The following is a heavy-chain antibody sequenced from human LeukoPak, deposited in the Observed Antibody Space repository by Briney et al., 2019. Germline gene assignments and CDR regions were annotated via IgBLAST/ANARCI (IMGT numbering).Heavy chain of an antibody. J-gene: IGHJ3*01. V-gene: IGHV3-74*01. Sequence: PGGSLRLSCAASGFTFSNYWMHWVRQAPGKGLVWVSRIRKDGGDASYADSVKGRLTISRDNAKNTLYLQMNSLLGDDTAVYYCAREMSLGRTQTDSFDVWGQGTMVVVSS. CDR2: IRKDGGDA. CDR3: AREMSLGRTQTDSFDV. CDR1: GFTFSNYW. D-gene: IGHD3-16*01.